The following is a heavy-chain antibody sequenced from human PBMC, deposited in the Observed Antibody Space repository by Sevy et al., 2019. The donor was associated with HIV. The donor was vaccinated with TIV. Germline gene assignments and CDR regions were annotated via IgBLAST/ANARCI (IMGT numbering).Heavy chain of an antibody. J-gene: IGHJ4*02. CDR3: AGENAWGRGYS. CDR1: GGYITSLY. V-gene: IGHV4-59*08. D-gene: IGHD1-26*01. CDR2: IYYNGHI. Sequence: SETLSLTCTVSGGYITSLYWNWIRQPPGKGLEWIANIYYNGHINYNPSLKSRVTLSLGTSKNQFSLRLSSVTAADTAMYYCAGENAWGRGYSWGQGTLVTVSS.